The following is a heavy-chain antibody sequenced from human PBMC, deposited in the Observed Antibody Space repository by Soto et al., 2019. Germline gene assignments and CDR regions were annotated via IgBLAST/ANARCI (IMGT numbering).Heavy chain of an antibody. D-gene: IGHD4-17*01. V-gene: IGHV3-9*01. J-gene: IGHJ6*02. CDR2: ISWNSGSI. CDR1: GFTFDDYA. CDR3: AKDLLRSLPYYGMDV. Sequence: GGSLRLSCAASGFTFDDYAMHWVRQAPGKGLEWVSGISWNSGSIGYADSVKGRFTISRDNAKNSLYLQMNSLRAEDTALYYCAKDLLRSLPYYGMDVWGQGTTVTVSS.